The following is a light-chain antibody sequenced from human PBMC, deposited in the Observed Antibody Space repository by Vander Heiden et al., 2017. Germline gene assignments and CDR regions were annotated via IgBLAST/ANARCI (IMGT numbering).Light chain of an antibody. CDR2: GNG. CDR3: QSYDSSLSGYV. J-gene: IGLJ1*01. V-gene: IGLV1-40*01. CDR1: STNLRAGHG. Sequence: QSVLTQPPSVSGAPGQRVPIPCTGSSTNLRAGHGVHWYPQPPGTAPKPLINGNGNRPSGVPDRCSGSKSGTSASLAITGLQAEDEADYYCQSYDSSLSGYVFGTGTKVTVL.